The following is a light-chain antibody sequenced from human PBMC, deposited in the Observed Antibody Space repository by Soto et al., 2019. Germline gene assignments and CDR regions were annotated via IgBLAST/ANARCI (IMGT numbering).Light chain of an antibody. CDR1: SSNIGAGYD. V-gene: IGLV1-40*01. J-gene: IGLJ2*01. CDR3: QSYDSSLSRSV. Sequence: QAVVTQPPSVSGAPGQRVTISCTGSSSNIGAGYDVHWYQQLPGTAPKLLIYVNNNRPSGVPDRFSGSKSGTSASLAITGLQAEDEADYYCQSYDSSLSRSVFGGGTQLTVL. CDR2: VNN.